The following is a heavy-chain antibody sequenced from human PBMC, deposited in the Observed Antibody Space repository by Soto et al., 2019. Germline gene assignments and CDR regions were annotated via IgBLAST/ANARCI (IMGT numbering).Heavy chain of an antibody. CDR3: ARHAPGGTRGYYYGMDV. J-gene: IGHJ6*02. D-gene: IGHD2-2*01. CDR1: GFTFSSYW. V-gene: IGHV3-7*03. CDR2: IKQDGSEK. Sequence: LRLSCAASGFTFSSYWMSWVRQAPGKGLEWVANIKQDGSEKYYVDSVKGRFTISTAYLQWSSLKASDTAMYYCARHAPGGTRGYYYGMDVWGQGTTVTVSS.